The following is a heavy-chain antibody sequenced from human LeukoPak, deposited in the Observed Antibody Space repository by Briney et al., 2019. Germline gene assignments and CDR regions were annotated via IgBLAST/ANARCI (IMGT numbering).Heavy chain of an antibody. J-gene: IGHJ4*02. CDR3: ARGRSLHYFDY. CDR2: INHTGST. CDR1: GESFSDYY. Sequence: KPSETLSLTCGFYGESFSDYYWGWIRQPPGKGLEWIGEINHTGSTNYNPSLKSRVTISVDTSRNQFSLRLTSVTAADTAVYYCARGRSLHYFDYWGQGTLVTVSS. V-gene: IGHV4-34*01.